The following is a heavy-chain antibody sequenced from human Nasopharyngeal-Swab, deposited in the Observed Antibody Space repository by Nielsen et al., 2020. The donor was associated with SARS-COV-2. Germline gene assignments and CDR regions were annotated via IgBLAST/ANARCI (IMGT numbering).Heavy chain of an antibody. D-gene: IGHD2-21*02. CDR2: IKQGGSEQ. J-gene: IGHJ3*02. CDR1: GFPFRNYY. Sequence: GESLKISCAASGFPFRNYYMTWVRQPPGKGLEWVANIKQGGSEQFYVDSVTGRFTISRDDAKNSVYLQMNSLRAEDTAVYYCARESVVTGMDDATDIWGQGTMVTVSS. V-gene: IGHV3-7*04. CDR3: ARESVVTGMDDATDI.